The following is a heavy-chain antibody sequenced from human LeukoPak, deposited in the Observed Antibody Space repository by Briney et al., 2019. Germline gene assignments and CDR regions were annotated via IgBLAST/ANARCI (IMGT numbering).Heavy chain of an antibody. D-gene: IGHD6-13*01. J-gene: IGHJ5*02. CDR2: ISWNSGSI. CDR3: AKDSGYSSSWSRNWFDP. V-gene: IGHV3-9*01. CDR1: GFTFDDYA. Sequence: GRSLRLSCAASGFTFDDYAMRWVRQAPGKGLEWVSGISWNSGSIGYADSVKGRFTISRDNAKNSLYLQMNSLRAEDTALYYCAKDSGYSSSWSRNWFDPWGQGTLVTVSS.